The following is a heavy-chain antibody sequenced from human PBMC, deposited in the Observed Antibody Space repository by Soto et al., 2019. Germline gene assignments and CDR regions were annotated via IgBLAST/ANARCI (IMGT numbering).Heavy chain of an antibody. Sequence: QVQLVESGGGVVQPGRSLRLSCAASGFTFSSYGMHWVRQAPGKGLEWVAVISYDGSNKYYADSVKGRVTISRDNSKNTLYLQMDSLRAEDTAVYYCAKDLGYCSGGSCRTFDYWGQGTLVSVSS. CDR3: AKDLGYCSGGSCRTFDY. V-gene: IGHV3-30*18. CDR2: ISYDGSNK. J-gene: IGHJ4*02. D-gene: IGHD2-15*01. CDR1: GFTFSSYG.